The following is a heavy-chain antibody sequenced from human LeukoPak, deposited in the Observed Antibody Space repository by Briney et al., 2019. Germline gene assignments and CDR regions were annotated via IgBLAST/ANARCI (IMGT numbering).Heavy chain of an antibody. Sequence: GGSLRLSCTATGFNFGTYVMSWFRQAPGKGLDLFSRIEHNSVRTSYGDSVRGRFTISRDNSINTVYLQMDSLRAEDSAIYYCAKEISISGPGQHWGQGTLVTVSS. CDR2: IEHNSVRT. V-gene: IGHV3-23*01. D-gene: IGHD1-20*01. CDR1: GFNFGTYV. J-gene: IGHJ1*01. CDR3: AKEISISGPGQH.